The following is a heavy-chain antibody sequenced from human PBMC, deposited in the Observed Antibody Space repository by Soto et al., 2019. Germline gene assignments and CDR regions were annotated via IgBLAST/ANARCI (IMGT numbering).Heavy chain of an antibody. Sequence: SETLSLTCTVSGGSISSGDYYWSWIRQPPGKGLEWIGYIYYSGSTYYNPSLKSRVTISVDTSKNQFSLKLSSVTAADTAVYYCARTLITMVRGTAGFDPWGQGTLVTVSS. D-gene: IGHD3-10*01. J-gene: IGHJ5*02. CDR3: ARTLITMVRGTAGFDP. CDR2: IYYSGST. CDR1: GGSISSGDYY. V-gene: IGHV4-30-4*01.